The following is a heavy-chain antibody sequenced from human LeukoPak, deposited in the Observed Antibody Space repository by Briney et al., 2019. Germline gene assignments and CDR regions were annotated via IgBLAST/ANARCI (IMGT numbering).Heavy chain of an antibody. D-gene: IGHD2-15*01. CDR1: GFTFSNYP. CDR3: AREEGGPGFDY. V-gene: IGHV3-21*01. J-gene: IGHJ4*02. Sequence: PGGSLRLSCAASGFTFSNYPIHWVRQAPGKGLEWVSSISTISSYIYYADSVKGRFTISRDNAKNSLYLQMNSLRAEDTAVHYCAREEGGPGFDYWGQGTLVSVSS. CDR2: ISTISSYI.